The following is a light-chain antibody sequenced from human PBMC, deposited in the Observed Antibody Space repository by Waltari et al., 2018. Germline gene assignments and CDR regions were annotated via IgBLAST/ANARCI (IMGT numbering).Light chain of an antibody. Sequence: EIQMTQSPSSLFASVGDSVTISCRASQSVSTFLNWYQHKPGKAPRLLIYAASTLSSGVPSRFSGSGSGTDFTLTISGLQSDDIAVYYCQQSRTSPRFTFGGGTKVQIK. CDR3: QQSRTSPRFT. CDR1: QSVSTF. V-gene: IGKV1-39*01. J-gene: IGKJ4*01. CDR2: AAS.